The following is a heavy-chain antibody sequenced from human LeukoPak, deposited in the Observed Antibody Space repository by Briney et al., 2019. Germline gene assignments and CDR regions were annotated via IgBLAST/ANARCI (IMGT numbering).Heavy chain of an antibody. CDR1: GFTVSSSY. V-gene: IGHV3-66*01. J-gene: IGHJ5*02. CDR2: IYSGGGT. CDR3: ARLTT. D-gene: IGHD3-9*01. Sequence: GGSLRLSCAASGFTVSSSYMSWVRQAPGKGLEWVSLIYSGGGTYYADSVKGRFTISRDNFNNTMYLQMNSLRAEDTAVYYCARLTTWGQGTLVTVSS.